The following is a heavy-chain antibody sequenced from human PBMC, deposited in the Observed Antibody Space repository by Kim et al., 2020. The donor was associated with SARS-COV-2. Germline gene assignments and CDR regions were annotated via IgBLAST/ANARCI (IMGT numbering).Heavy chain of an antibody. Sequence: YADSVKGRFTISRDNAKNSLYLQMNSLRAEDTALYYCAITRGYSYGSIDYWGRGTLVTVSS. V-gene: IGHV3-9*01. D-gene: IGHD5-18*01. CDR3: AITRGYSYGSIDY. J-gene: IGHJ4*02.